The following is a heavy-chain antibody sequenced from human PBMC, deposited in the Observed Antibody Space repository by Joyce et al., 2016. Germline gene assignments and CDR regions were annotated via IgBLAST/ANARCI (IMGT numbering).Heavy chain of an antibody. D-gene: IGHD2/OR15-2a*01. V-gene: IGHV3-33*01. Sequence: GFALGSYGMHWVRQSPDKGLEWVAFISFDGDKNDHIESVKGRFTISRDNSKNTLFLQMNSLRVDDTAVYFCARDLSFSTDWPGYWGQGTLVTVSS. CDR1: GFALGSYG. CDR2: ISFDGDKN. J-gene: IGHJ4*02. CDR3: ARDLSFSTDWPGY.